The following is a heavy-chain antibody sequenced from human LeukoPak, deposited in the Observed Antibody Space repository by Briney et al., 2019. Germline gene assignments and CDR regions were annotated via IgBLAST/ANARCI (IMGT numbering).Heavy chain of an antibody. J-gene: IGHJ5*02. CDR2: IYTSGIT. V-gene: IGHV4-4*09. CDR1: GGSLTGYY. CDR3: ARQAQDGTDNYFDP. D-gene: IGHD1-14*01. Sequence: SETLSLTCAVYGGSLTGYYWNWIRQSPGRGLEWIGNIYTSGITKYNPSLNSRVTISIDTSKNRFSLKVTSMTAADTAIYYCARQAQDGTDNYFDPWGRGILVTVSS.